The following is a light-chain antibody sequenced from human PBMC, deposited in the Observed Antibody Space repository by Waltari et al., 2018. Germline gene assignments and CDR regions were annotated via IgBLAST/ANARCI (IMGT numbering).Light chain of an antibody. CDR1: SLRSYY. CDR3: NSRDSSGNHLDVV. Sequence: SSELTQDPAVSVALGQTVRITCQGDSLRSYYASWYQQKPGQAPVLVIYGKNNRPVGIPDRFSGSSSGKTASLTITGAQAEDEADYYCNSRDSSGNHLDVVFGGGTKLTVL. J-gene: IGLJ2*01. V-gene: IGLV3-19*01. CDR2: GKN.